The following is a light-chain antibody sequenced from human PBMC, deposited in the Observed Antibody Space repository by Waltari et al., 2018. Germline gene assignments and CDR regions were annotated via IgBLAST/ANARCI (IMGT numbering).Light chain of an antibody. CDR3: QAADNSGTLNWV. V-gene: IGLV3-25*03. CDR2: KDS. J-gene: IGLJ3*02. CDR1: ALAQQY. Sequence: SFELTQPPSVSVSPGQTARITCSADALAQQYAYWYQQKAGQAPLVVIYKDSERPSGIPERFSGSSSGTTVTLTISGVQAEDEADYYCQAADNSGTLNWVFGGGTKLTVL.